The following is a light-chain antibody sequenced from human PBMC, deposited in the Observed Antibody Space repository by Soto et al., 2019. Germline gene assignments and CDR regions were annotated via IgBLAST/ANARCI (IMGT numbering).Light chain of an antibody. Sequence: QSVLTQPPSVSGAPGQRVTISCTGSSSNIGAGYDVHWYQQLPGTAPKLLIYGNSNRPSGVPDRFACSKSGTAASLAITGLQAEDEADYYCQSYDSSLSAVFGGGTKLTVL. V-gene: IGLV1-40*01. CDR1: SSNIGAGYD. CDR3: QSYDSSLSAV. CDR2: GNS. J-gene: IGLJ3*02.